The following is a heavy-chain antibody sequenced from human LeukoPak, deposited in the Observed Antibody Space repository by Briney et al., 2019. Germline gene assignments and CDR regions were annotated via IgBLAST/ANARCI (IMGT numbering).Heavy chain of an antibody. CDR3: ARKDSSGWEKFDF. CDR1: GSSFTGYW. CDR2: IYPGDSDT. Sequence: GGSLQISCQGSGSSFTGYWIGWVRQLPGKGLEWMGIIYPGDSDTRYSPSFQGQVTISADKSISTAYLQWSSLKAPDTAMYYCARKDSSGWEKFDFWGQGTLVTVSS. J-gene: IGHJ4*02. V-gene: IGHV5-51*01. D-gene: IGHD6-19*01.